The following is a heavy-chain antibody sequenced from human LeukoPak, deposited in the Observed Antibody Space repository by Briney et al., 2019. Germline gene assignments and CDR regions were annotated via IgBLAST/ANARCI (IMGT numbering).Heavy chain of an antibody. Sequence: GGSLRLSCAASGFTFSSYAMHWVRQAPGKGLEYVSAISSNGGSTYYANSVKGRFTISRDNSKNTLYLQMGSLRAEDMAVYYCARGTSKRASDAFDIWGQGTMVTVSS. CDR1: GFTFSSYA. J-gene: IGHJ3*02. CDR3: ARGTSKRASDAFDI. CDR2: ISSNGGST. V-gene: IGHV3-64*01.